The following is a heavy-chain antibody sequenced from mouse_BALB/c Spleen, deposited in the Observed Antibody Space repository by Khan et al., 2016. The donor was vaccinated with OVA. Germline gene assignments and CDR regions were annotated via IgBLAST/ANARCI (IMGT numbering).Heavy chain of an antibody. J-gene: IGHJ4*01. V-gene: IGHV5-9-3*01. Sequence: VELVESGGGLVKPGGSLKLSCAASGFSFTRYSMSWVRQTPEKRLAWVATISSGGTYTYYSDSVKGRFTISRDNANNTLFLQMSSRRSEDTAIYYCTRHEGYYGYGQGDYWGQGTSVTVSS. D-gene: IGHD2-2*01. CDR3: TRHEGYYGYGQGDY. CDR1: GFSFTRYS. CDR2: ISSGGTYT.